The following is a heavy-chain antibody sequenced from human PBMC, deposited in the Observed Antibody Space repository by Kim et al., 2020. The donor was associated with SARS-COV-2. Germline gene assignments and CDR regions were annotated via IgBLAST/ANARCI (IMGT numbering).Heavy chain of an antibody. J-gene: IGHJ6*02. D-gene: IGHD3-10*01. V-gene: IGHV3-9*01. Sequence: SVKGRFTISRDNAKNSLYLQMNSLRAEDTALYYCAKDIRYGSGDYYGMDVWGQGSTVTVSS. CDR3: AKDIRYGSGDYYGMDV.